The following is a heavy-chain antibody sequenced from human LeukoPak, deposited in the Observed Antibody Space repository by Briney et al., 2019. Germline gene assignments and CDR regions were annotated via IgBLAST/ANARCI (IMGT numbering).Heavy chain of an antibody. CDR1: GDSISSSY. CDR2: IYNIANT. D-gene: IGHD3-22*01. J-gene: IGHJ3*01. V-gene: IGHV4-4*09. Sequence: SETLSLTCSVSGDSISSSYWSWIRQPPGKGLEWIGNIYNIANTNYNPSLQSRVTMSVNTPQTQLSLHLTSVSAANTPVYYVARRFSSRSDGNGYYYGHDAFDVWGQGTLATVSS. CDR3: ARRFSSRSDGNGYYYGHDAFDV.